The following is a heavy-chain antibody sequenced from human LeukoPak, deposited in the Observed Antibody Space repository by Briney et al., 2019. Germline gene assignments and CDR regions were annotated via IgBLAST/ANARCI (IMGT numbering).Heavy chain of an antibody. CDR3: VVGGGIY. V-gene: IGHV3-74*03. CDR1: GFTLSNDW. CDR2: IISDVTNT. J-gene: IGHJ4*02. D-gene: IGHD1-26*01. Sequence: PGGSLRLSCAASGFTLSNDWTHWVRQAPGKGLVWVSRIISDVTNTLYAGSVKGRFTISRNTARNTLHLQMTSLRADDTAVYYCVVGGGIYWGQGTLVTVS.